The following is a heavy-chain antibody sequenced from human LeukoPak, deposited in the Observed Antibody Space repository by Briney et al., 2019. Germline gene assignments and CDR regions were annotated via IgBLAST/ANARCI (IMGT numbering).Heavy chain of an antibody. CDR1: GDSISSGDYY. V-gene: IGHV4-30-4*01. CDR2: IYYSGNT. Sequence: PSQTLSLTCTVSGDSISSGDYYWSWIRQSPGKGLEWIGYIYYSGNTYYNPSLKSQVMISVDTSKNQFSLKLSSVTAADTAVYYCARVRQLWHDYWGQGTLVTVSS. CDR3: ARVRQLWHDY. J-gene: IGHJ4*02. D-gene: IGHD5-18*01.